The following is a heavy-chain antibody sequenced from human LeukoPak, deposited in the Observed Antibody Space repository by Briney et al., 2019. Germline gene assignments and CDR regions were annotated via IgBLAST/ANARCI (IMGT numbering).Heavy chain of an antibody. J-gene: IGHJ4*02. Sequence: SQTLSLTCDVSGGSITSGTYYRSWIRQPPGKGLEWIGYILHSGSTYQNPSLKSRVTISVDTSKSQFSLKLSSVTAADTAVYYCARTRDFWNGYFDYWGQGTLVTVSS. CDR2: ILHSGST. V-gene: IGHV4-30-2*01. CDR3: ARTRDFWNGYFDY. D-gene: IGHD3-3*01. CDR1: GGSITSGTYY.